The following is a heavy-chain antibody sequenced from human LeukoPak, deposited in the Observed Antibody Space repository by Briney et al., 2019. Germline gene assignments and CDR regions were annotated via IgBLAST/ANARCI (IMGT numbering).Heavy chain of an antibody. J-gene: IGHJ4*02. D-gene: IGHD2-15*01. V-gene: IGHV3-9*01. CDR2: ISWNSGSI. CDR3: ARGLGYCSGGSCYGDDY. CDR1: GFTFDDYA. Sequence: QPGRSLRLSCAASGFTFDDYAMHWVRQAPGKGLEWVSGISWNSGSIGYADSVKGRFTISRDNSKNTLYLQMNSLRAEDTAVYYCARGLGYCSGGSCYGDDYWGQGTLVTVSS.